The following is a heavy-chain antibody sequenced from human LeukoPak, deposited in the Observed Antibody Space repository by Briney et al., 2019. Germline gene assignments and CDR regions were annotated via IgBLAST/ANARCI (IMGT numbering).Heavy chain of an antibody. V-gene: IGHV3-30-3*01. J-gene: IGHJ4*02. D-gene: IGHD6-19*01. CDR2: ISYDGSNK. CDR3: ARDRTGYSSGWYPTL. Sequence: GGSLRLSCAASGFTFSSYAMHWVRQAPGKGLEWVAVISYDGSNKYYADSVKGRFTISRDNSKNTLYLQMNSLRAEDTGVYYCARDRTGYSSGWYPTLWGQGTLVTVSS. CDR1: GFTFSSYA.